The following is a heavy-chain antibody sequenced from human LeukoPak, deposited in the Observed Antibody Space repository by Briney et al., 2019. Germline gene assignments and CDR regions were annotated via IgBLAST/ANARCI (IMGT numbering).Heavy chain of an antibody. D-gene: IGHD6-19*01. CDR2: IIPIFGTA. CDR3: ARAVAGTYYYYMDV. J-gene: IGHJ6*03. CDR1: GYTFTGYY. Sequence: SVKVSCKASGYTFTGYYMHWVRQAPGQGLEWMGGIIPIFGTANYAQKFQGRVTITADESTSTAYMELSSLRSEDTAVYYCARAVAGTYYYYMDVWGKGTTVTVSS. V-gene: IGHV1-69*13.